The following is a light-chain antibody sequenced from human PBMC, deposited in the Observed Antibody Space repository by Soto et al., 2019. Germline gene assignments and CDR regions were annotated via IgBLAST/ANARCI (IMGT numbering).Light chain of an antibody. CDR3: QQSYSSPPT. J-gene: IGKJ2*01. CDR1: QRISSY. V-gene: IGKV1-39*01. Sequence: DIQMTQSPSSLSASVGDRVTITCRASQRISSYLNWYQQRPGEAPRLLISAASSLQSGVPSRFSGGGSGTDFTLTISSLQPEDVAAYYCQQSYSSPPTFGQGTRLEIK. CDR2: AAS.